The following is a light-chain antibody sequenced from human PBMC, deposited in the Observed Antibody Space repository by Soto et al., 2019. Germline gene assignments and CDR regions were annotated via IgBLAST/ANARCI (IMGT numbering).Light chain of an antibody. Sequence: AIRMTQSPSSFSASTGDRVTIACRASQGISSYLAWYQQKPGKAPKLLIYAASTLQSGVPSRFSGSGSGTDVTLTISCLQSVDFATYYCQQYYSYPQTFGQGTKLEIK. J-gene: IGKJ2*01. CDR3: QQYYSYPQT. CDR1: QGISSY. CDR2: AAS. V-gene: IGKV1-8*01.